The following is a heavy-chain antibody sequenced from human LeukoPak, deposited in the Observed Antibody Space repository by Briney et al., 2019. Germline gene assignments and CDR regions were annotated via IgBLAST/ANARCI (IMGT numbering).Heavy chain of an antibody. Sequence: GGSLRLSCAASGFTVSSNYMSWVRQAPGKGLEWVSVIYSGGSTYYADSVKGRFTISRDNSKNTLYLQMNSLRAEDTAVYYCAKFGREHYYDSSGYYGPFDYWGQGTLVTVSS. J-gene: IGHJ4*02. CDR2: IYSGGST. V-gene: IGHV3-66*01. D-gene: IGHD3-22*01. CDR3: AKFGREHYYDSSGYYGPFDY. CDR1: GFTVSSNY.